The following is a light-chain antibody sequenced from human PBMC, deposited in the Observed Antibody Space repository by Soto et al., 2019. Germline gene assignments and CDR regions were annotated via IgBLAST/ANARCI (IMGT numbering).Light chain of an antibody. CDR3: QEYDNPPLT. V-gene: IGKV1-33*01. CDR1: QDISNH. J-gene: IGKJ3*01. CDR2: DAS. Sequence: DIQMTQSPSSLSASVGDRVTITCQASQDISNHLNCYQQKPGKAPKLLIYDASNLETGVPSRFSGSGSGTDFTVTISSLQPEDIATYYCQEYDNPPLTFGPGTKVDIK.